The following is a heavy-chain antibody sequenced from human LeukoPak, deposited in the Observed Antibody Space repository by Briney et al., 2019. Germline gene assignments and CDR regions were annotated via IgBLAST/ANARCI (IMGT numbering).Heavy chain of an antibody. CDR3: ARVSKYYYDSSGYGY. D-gene: IGHD3-22*01. CDR2: ISAYNGNT. CDR1: GYTFTSYG. J-gene: IGHJ4*02. V-gene: IGHV1-18*01. Sequence: ASVKVSCKASGYTFTSYGISWVRQAPGQGLEWMGWISAYNGNTNYAQKLQGRVTMTTDTSTSTAYMELRSLRSDDTAVYYCARVSKYYYDSSGYGYWGQGILVTVSS.